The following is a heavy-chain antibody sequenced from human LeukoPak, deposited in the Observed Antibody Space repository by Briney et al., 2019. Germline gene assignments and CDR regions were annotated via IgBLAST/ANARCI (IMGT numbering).Heavy chain of an antibody. CDR3: ARALFDYVWGSYRSGFLGPIFDY. CDR2: INHSGST. CDR1: GGSFSGYY. D-gene: IGHD3-16*02. Sequence: SETLSLTCAVYGGSFSGYYWSWIRQPPGKGLEWIGEINHSGSTNYNPSLKSRVTISVDTSKNQFSLKLSSVTAADTAVYYCARALFDYVWGSYRSGFLGPIFDYWGQGTLVTVSS. J-gene: IGHJ4*02. V-gene: IGHV4-34*01.